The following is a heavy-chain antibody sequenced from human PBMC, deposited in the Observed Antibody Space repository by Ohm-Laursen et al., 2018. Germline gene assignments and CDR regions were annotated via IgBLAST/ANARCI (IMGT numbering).Heavy chain of an antibody. CDR1: GGSISSYY. D-gene: IGHD6-19*01. Sequence: SETLSLTCTVSGGSISSYYWSWIRQPAGKGLEWIGRIYTSGSTNYNPSLKSRVTMSVDTSKNQFSLKLSSVTAADTAVYYCARDLSQRLVSAGDSNWFDPWGQGTLVTVSS. CDR3: ARDLSQRLVSAGDSNWFDP. CDR2: IYTSGST. V-gene: IGHV4-4*07. J-gene: IGHJ5*02.